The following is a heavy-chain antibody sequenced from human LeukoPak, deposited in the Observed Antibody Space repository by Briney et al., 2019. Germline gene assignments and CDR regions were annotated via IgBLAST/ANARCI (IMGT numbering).Heavy chain of an antibody. CDR1: GFTFSTFS. J-gene: IGHJ3*01. CDR3: ARRTFPNDAFDV. CDR2: ISGSGSDI. V-gene: IGHV3-21*01. D-gene: IGHD1-7*01. Sequence: GGTLRLSCAASGFTFSTFSMNWVRQTPGKGLEWVSAISGSGSDIYYADSVKGRFTISRDNPKRSLYLQMNSLRAEDTAVYYCARRTFPNDAFDVWGQGTVVTV.